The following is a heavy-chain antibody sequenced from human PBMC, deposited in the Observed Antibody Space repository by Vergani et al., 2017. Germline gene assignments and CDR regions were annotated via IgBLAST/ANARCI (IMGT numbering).Heavy chain of an antibody. D-gene: IGHD5-18*01. CDR2: ISSSSSYT. Sequence: EVQLVESGGGLVKPGGSLRLSCAASGFTFSSYSMSWIRQAPGKGLEWVSYISSSSSYTNYADSVKGRFTISRDNAKNSLYLQMNSLRAEDTAVYYCARVSDVDTAMAEDYWGQGTLVTVSS. V-gene: IGHV3-21*05. CDR1: GFTFSSYS. J-gene: IGHJ4*02. CDR3: ARVSDVDTAMAEDY.